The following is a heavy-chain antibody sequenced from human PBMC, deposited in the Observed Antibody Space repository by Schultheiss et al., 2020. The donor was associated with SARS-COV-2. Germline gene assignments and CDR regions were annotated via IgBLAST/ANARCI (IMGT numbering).Heavy chain of an antibody. CDR2: ISYDGSNK. V-gene: IGHV3-30*04. CDR3: ARDGRYCSSTSCYLAHAPGWFDP. CDR1: GFTFSSYA. D-gene: IGHD2-2*01. J-gene: IGHJ5*02. Sequence: GGSLRLSCAASGFTFSSYAMHWVRQAPGKGLEWVAVISYDGSNKYYADSVKGRFTISRDNAKNSLFLQMSSLRAEDTAVYYCARDGRYCSSTSCYLAHAPGWFDPWGQGTLVTVSS.